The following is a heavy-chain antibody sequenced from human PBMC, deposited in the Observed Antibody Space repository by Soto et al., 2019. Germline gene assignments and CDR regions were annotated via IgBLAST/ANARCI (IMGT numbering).Heavy chain of an antibody. J-gene: IGHJ6*03. CDR1: GFTFSDYY. CDR3: ARTMVRGVMTLQHYYYMDV. D-gene: IGHD3-10*01. V-gene: IGHV3-11*01. Sequence: QVQLVESVGGLVKPVGSLRLSCAASGFTFSDYYMSWIRQAPGKGLEGASYISRSGSTIYDADSVKGRFTISRDNAKNSLYLQMNSLRAEDTAVYYCARTMVRGVMTLQHYYYMDVWGKGTTVTVSS. CDR2: ISRSGSTI.